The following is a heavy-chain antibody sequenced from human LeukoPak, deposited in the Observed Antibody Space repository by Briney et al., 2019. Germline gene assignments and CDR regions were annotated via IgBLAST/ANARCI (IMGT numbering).Heavy chain of an antibody. CDR2: IYYSGNT. CDR3: ARHVAAVAPYGY. Sequence: SETLSLTCAVYGGSISNFYWSWIRQPPGKGLEWIGYIYYSGNTNYNPSLKSRVTISVDSSKNQFSLKLTSVTAADTAVYYCARHVAAVAPYGYWGQGTLVTVSS. V-gene: IGHV4-59*08. D-gene: IGHD6-13*01. CDR1: GGSISNFY. J-gene: IGHJ4*02.